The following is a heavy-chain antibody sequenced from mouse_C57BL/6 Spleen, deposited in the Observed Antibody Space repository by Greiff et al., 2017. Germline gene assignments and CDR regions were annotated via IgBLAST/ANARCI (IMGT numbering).Heavy chain of an antibody. CDR2: IWGGGST. CDR3: SKHRYDDYGDGYAMDY. V-gene: IGHV2-9*01. D-gene: IGHD2-4*01. CDR1: GFSLTSYG. J-gene: IGHJ4*01. Sequence: QVQLKESGPGLVAPSQCLSITCTVSGFSLTSYGVDWVRQPPGKGLEWLGVIWGGGSTNYNSALMSRLSISKDNSKSQVFLKMNSLQTDDTAMYYCSKHRYDDYGDGYAMDYWGQGTSVTVSS.